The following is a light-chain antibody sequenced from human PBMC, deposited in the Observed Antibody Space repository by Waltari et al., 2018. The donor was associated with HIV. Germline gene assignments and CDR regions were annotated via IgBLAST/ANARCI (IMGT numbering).Light chain of an antibody. CDR1: QSGLYSSNNKNY. V-gene: IGKV4-1*01. Sequence: DIVMTQSPDSLAVSLGERATINCKSSQSGLYSSNNKNYLAWYQQKQGQPPKLLIYWASTRESGVPDRFSGSGSGTDFTLTISSLQAEDVAVYYCQQYYSTPWTFGQGTKVEIK. J-gene: IGKJ1*01. CDR3: QQYYSTPWT. CDR2: WAS.